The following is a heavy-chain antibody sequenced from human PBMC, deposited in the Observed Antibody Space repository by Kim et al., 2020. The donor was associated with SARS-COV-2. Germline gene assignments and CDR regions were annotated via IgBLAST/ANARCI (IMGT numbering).Heavy chain of an antibody. J-gene: IGHJ4*02. Sequence: SVKVSCKASGGTFSSYAISWVRQAPGQGLEWMGGIIPIFGTANYAQKFQGSVTITADESTSTAYMELSSLRSEDTAVYYCARVIYYDSSGYYSDYWGQGTLDTVSS. CDR3: ARVIYYDSSGYYSDY. CDR1: GGTFSSYA. V-gene: IGHV1-69*13. D-gene: IGHD3-22*01. CDR2: IIPIFGTA.